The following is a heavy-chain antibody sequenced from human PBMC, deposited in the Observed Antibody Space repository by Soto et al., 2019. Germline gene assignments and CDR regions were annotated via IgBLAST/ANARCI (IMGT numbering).Heavy chain of an antibody. Sequence: GGSLRLSCAASGFTFSNAWMSWVRQAPGKGLEWVGRIKSKTDGGTTDYAAPVKGRFTISRDDSKNTLYLQMNSLKTEDTAVYYCTTEGIDCSSTSCYYDYIWGSYLYWGQGTLVTVSS. D-gene: IGHD3-16*02. CDR1: GFTFSNAW. CDR3: TTEGIDCSSTSCYYDYIWGSYLY. CDR2: IKSKTDGGTT. J-gene: IGHJ4*02. V-gene: IGHV3-15*01.